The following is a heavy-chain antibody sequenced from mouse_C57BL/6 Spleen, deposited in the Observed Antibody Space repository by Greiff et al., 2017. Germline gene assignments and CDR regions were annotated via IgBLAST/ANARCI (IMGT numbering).Heavy chain of an antibody. CDR1: GYTFTSYW. Sequence: QVQLQQPGTELVKPGASVKLSCKASGYTFTSYWMHWVKQRPGQGLEWIGNINPSNGDTNYNEKFKSKATLTVDKSSSTAYMQLSSLTSEDSAVYYCARSACDYGYYYDYWGQGTTLTVSS. D-gene: IGHD2-4*01. J-gene: IGHJ2*01. CDR3: ARSACDYGYYYDY. V-gene: IGHV1-53*01. CDR2: INPSNGDT.